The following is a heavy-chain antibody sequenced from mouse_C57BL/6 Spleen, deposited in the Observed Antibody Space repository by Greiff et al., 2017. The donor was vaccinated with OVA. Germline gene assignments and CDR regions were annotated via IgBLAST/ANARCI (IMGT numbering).Heavy chain of an antibody. J-gene: IGHJ2*01. V-gene: IGHV3-6*01. D-gene: IGHD1-1*01. Sequence: VQLQQSGPGLVKPSQSLSLTCSVTGYSITSGYYWNWIRQFPGNKLEWMGYISYDGSNNYNPSLKNRISITRDTSKNQFFLKLNSVTTEDTATYYCARGSSYGDFDYWGQGTTLTVSS. CDR1: GYSITSGYY. CDR2: ISYDGSN. CDR3: ARGSSYGDFDY.